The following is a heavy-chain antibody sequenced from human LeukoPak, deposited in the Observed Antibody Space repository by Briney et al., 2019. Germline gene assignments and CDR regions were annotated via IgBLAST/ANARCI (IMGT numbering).Heavy chain of an antibody. V-gene: IGHV1-18*01. CDR1: GYTFTSYG. CDR3: ASHGYSSGWYSILFAFDI. Sequence: ASVKVSCKASGYTFTSYGISWVRQAPGQGLEWMGRISAYNGNTNYAQKLQGRVTMTTDTSTSTAYMELRSLRSDDTAVYYCASHGYSSGWYSILFAFDIWGQGTMVTVSS. CDR2: ISAYNGNT. J-gene: IGHJ3*02. D-gene: IGHD6-19*01.